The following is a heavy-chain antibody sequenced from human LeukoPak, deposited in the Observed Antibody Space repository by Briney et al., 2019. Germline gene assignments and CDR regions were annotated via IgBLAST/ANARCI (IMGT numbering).Heavy chain of an antibody. CDR3: ARDSAGNDY. CDR2: IKQDGSGK. CDR1: GFTFSTYW. V-gene: IGHV3-7*01. J-gene: IGHJ4*02. D-gene: IGHD6-13*01. Sequence: GGSLRLSCAASGFTFSTYWMSWVRQAPGKGLEWVANIKQDGSGKYYVDSVKGRFTISRDNAKNSLYLQMNSLRAEDTAMYYCARDSAGNDYWGLGTLVTVSS.